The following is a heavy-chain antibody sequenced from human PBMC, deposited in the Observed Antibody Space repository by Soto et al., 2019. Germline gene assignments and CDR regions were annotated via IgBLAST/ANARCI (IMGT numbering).Heavy chain of an antibody. V-gene: IGHV3-11*05. CDR1: GFTFSDYY. D-gene: IGHD6-13*01. CDR2: ISSSTSHT. J-gene: IGHJ4*02. Sequence: QVQLVESGGGLVKPGGSLRLSCAVSGFTFSDYYMTWIRQAPGKGLEWVSYISSSTSHTNYADSVKGRFTISRDNANMSLFLQMNSLTAADTAVYYCARGMGAAADYFDLWGQGTLGTVSS. CDR3: ARGMGAAADYFDL.